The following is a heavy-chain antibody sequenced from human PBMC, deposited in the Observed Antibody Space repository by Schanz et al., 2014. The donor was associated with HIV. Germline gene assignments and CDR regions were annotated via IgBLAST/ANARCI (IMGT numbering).Heavy chain of an antibody. Sequence: QVQLVQSGAEVKKPGASVKVSCWTSGYIFNAYDINWVRQATGQGLEWMGGMIPILDAPNYAQKFQGRVFITADESTSTVNMELSSLRSGDTAVYYCARYPRLIDYNTSQGMDVWGQGTTVTVSS. CDR2: MIPILDAP. J-gene: IGHJ6*02. V-gene: IGHV1-69*01. CDR1: GYIFNAYD. D-gene: IGHD1-20*01. CDR3: ARYPRLIDYNTSQGMDV.